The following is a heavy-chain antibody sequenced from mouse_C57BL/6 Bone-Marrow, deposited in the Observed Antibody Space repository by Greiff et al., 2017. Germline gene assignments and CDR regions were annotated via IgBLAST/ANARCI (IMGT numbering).Heavy chain of an antibody. CDR1: GYTFTSYW. J-gene: IGHJ2*01. V-gene: IGHV1-69*01. Sequence: QVQLKQPGAELVMPGASVKLSCKASGYTFTSYWMHWVKQRPGQGLEWIGEIDPSDSYTNYNQKFKGKSTLTVDKSSSTAYMQLSSLPSEDSAVYYCALPYFDYWGQGTTLTVSS. CDR2: IDPSDSYT. CDR3: ALPYFDY. D-gene: IGHD1-1*01.